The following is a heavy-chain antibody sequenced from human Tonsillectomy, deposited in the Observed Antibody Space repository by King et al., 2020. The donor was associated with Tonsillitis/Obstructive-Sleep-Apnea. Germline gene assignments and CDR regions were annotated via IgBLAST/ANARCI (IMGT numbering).Heavy chain of an antibody. V-gene: IGHV4-34*01. J-gene: IGHJ2*01. CDR3: ARGGWYFDL. Sequence: VQLQQWGAGLLKPSETLSLTCAVYGGSFNNYYWSWIRQPPGKGLEWIGDIDHSGTTNYNPSLKSRVTISVDTFNNQFSLSLRAVTAADTAVYYWARGGWYFDLWGRDTLVTVSS. CDR2: IDHSGTT. CDR1: GGSFNNYY.